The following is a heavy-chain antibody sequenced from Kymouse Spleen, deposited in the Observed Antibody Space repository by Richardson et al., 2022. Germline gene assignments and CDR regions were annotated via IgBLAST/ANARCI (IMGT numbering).Heavy chain of an antibody. CDR3: ARQDYGSGSYFWFDP. J-gene: IGHJ5*02. V-gene: IGHV4-39*01. D-gene: IGHD3-10*01. CDR1: GGSISSSSYY. Sequence: QLQLQESGPGLVKPSETLSLTCTVSGGSISSSSYYWGWIRQPPGKGLEWIGSIYYSGSTYYNPSLKSRVTISVDTSKNQFSLKLSSVTAADTAVYYCARQDYGSGSYFWFDPWGQGTLVTVSS. CDR2: IYYSGST.